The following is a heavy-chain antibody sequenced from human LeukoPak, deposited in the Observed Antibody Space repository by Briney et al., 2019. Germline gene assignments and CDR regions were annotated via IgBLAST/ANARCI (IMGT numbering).Heavy chain of an antibody. V-gene: IGHV3-21*01. D-gene: IGHD6-13*01. J-gene: IGHJ1*01. CDR1: GFTFSSYS. Sequence: TGGSLRLSCAASGFTFSSYSMNWVRQAPGKGLEWVSSISSSSAYIYYADSVKGRFTVSRDNAENSLSLQMDSLRAEDSAIYHCARGPRNSSSYQYFQHWGQGTLVTVSA. CDR2: ISSSSAYI. CDR3: ARGPRNSSSYQYFQH.